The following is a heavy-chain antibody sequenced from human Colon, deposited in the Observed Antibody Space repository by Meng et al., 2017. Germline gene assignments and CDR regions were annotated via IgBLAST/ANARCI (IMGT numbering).Heavy chain of an antibody. CDR1: GYTFSIYG. Sequence: ASVKVSCKASGYTFSIYGISWVRQAPGQGLEWMGWISGYNGNTNYAQKFQGRVTMTTDTSTSTAYLELRGLRSDDTAMYYCARDPKNHYYTSGSYADFWGQGTLVTSPQ. J-gene: IGHJ4*02. D-gene: IGHD3-10*01. CDR2: ISGYNGNT. CDR3: ARDPKNHYYTSGSYADF. V-gene: IGHV1-18*01.